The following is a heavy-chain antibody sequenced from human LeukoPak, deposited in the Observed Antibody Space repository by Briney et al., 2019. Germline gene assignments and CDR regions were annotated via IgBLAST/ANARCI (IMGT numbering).Heavy chain of an antibody. D-gene: IGHD4-23*01. V-gene: IGHV3-23*01. CDR2: ISRGGGST. Sequence: GGSLRLSCAASGFTFSSFGMSWVRQAPGKGLEWVSGISRGGGSTYYADSVKGRFTISRDNSKNTLYLQMNSLRVEDTAVYYCARGSYGGNGDNFDYWGQGTLVTVSS. CDR1: GFTFSSFG. CDR3: ARGSYGGNGDNFDY. J-gene: IGHJ4*02.